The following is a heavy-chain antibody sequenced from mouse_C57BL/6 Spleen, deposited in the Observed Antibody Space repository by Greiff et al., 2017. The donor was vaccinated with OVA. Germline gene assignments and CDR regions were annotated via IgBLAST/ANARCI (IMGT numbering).Heavy chain of an antibody. CDR3: ARYYYGSSYGYFDV. J-gene: IGHJ1*03. D-gene: IGHD1-1*01. Sequence: VQLQQPGAELVKPGASVKLSCKASGYTFTSYWMHWVKQRPGQGLEWIGMIHPNSGSTNYNEKFKSKATLTVDKSSSTAYMQLSSLTSEDSAVYYGARYYYGSSYGYFDVWGTGTTLTVSS. CDR1: GYTFTSYW. CDR2: IHPNSGST. V-gene: IGHV1-64*01.